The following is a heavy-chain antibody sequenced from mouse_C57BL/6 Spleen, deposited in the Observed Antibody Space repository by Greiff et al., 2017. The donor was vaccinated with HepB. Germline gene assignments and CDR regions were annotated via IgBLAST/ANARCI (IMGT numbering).Heavy chain of an antibody. D-gene: IGHD2-1*01. J-gene: IGHJ1*03. CDR1: GFTFSDYY. V-gene: IGHV5-16*01. CDR2: INCDGSST. CDR3: ARGYYGNYDWYFGV. Sequence: EVKLMESEGGLVQPGSSMKLSCTASGFTFSDYYMAWVRQVPEKGLEWVANINCDGSSTYYLDSLKSRFIISRDNAKNILYLQLSSLKSEDTATYYCARGYYGNYDWYFGVWGTGTTVTVSS.